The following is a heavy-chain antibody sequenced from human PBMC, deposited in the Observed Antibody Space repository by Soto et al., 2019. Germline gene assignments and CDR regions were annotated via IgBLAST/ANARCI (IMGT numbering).Heavy chain of an antibody. Sequence: VHLVESGGGLIQPGGSLRLSCAASGLTVGDNYMSWVRQAPGMGLEWVSAIYYNGNTYYADSVKGRFTISRDTSKNTLSRQMDTLIVEDTAVYYCVRPLSSGRNYGKDVWGQGTTVTVSS. D-gene: IGHD3-10*01. CDR2: IYYNGNT. J-gene: IGHJ6*02. CDR1: GLTVGDNY. V-gene: IGHV3-53*01. CDR3: VRPLSSGRNYGKDV.